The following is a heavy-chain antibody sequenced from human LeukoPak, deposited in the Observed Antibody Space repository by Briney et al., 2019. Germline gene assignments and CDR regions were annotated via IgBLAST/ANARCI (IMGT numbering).Heavy chain of an antibody. CDR2: IKQDGSEK. J-gene: IGHJ2*01. D-gene: IGHD6-13*01. V-gene: IGHV3-7*01. CDR1: GFTFSSYW. Sequence: PGGSLRLSCAASGFTFSSYWMSWVRQAPGKGLEWVANIKQDGSEKYYVDSVKGRFTISRDNANSSLYLQMNSLRAEDTAVYFCAREGSNWYWYFDLWGRGTLVTVSS. CDR3: AREGSNWYWYFDL.